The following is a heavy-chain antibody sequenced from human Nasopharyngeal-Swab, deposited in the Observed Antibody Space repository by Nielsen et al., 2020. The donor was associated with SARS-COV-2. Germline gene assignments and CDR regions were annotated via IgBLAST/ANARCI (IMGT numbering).Heavy chain of an antibody. CDR1: GGSISPYY. CDR2: ISYSGST. D-gene: IGHD2-8*01. J-gene: IGHJ6*02. Sequence: SETLSLTCTVSGGSISPYYWSWIRRPPGKGLDWIGYISYSGSTNYNPSLKSRVTISVDTSKKQFSLRLSSLTAADTAVYYCARDDKRYCTNGVCYMSGGMDVWCQGTTVTVSS. V-gene: IGHV4-59*12. CDR3: ARDDKRYCTNGVCYMSGGMDV.